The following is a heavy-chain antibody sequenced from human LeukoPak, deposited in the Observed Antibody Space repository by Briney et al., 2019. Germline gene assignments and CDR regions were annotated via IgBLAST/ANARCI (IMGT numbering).Heavy chain of an antibody. CDR2: IYYSGST. D-gene: IGHD3-3*01. J-gene: IGHJ4*02. Sequence: PSETLSLTCTVSGGSISSYYWSWIRQPPGKGLEWIGYIYYSGSTNYNPSLKSRVTISVDTSKNQFSLKLSSVTAADTAVYYGASGVWGERLAYGGQGTPVTVTS. CDR1: GGSISSYY. CDR3: ASGVWGERLAY. V-gene: IGHV4-59*01.